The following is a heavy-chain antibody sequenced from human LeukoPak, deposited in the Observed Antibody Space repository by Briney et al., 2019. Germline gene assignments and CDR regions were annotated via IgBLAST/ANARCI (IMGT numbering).Heavy chain of an antibody. D-gene: IGHD6-6*01. CDR3: ARDRSSSSFGYYYGMDV. J-gene: IGHJ6*02. Sequence: SETLSLTCTVSGGSISSYYWSWIRQPPGKGLEWIGYIYYSGSTNYNPSLKSRVTISVDTSKNQFSLKLSSVTAADTAVYYCARDRSSSSFGYYYGMDVWGQGTTVTVSS. V-gene: IGHV4-59*12. CDR1: GGSISSYY. CDR2: IYYSGST.